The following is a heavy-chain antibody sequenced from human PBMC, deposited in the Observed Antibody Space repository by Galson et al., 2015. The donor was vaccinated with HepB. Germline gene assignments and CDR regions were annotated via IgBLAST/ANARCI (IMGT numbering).Heavy chain of an antibody. V-gene: IGHV3-30-3*01. Sequence: SLRLSCAASGFTFSSYAMHWVRQAPGKGLEWVAVISYDGSNKYYADSVKGRFTISRDNSKNTLYLQMNSLRAEDTAVYYCARDSLTTDIFRFDPWGQGTLVTVSS. CDR1: GFTFSSYA. CDR3: ARDSLTTDIFRFDP. J-gene: IGHJ5*02. CDR2: ISYDGSNK. D-gene: IGHD4/OR15-4a*01.